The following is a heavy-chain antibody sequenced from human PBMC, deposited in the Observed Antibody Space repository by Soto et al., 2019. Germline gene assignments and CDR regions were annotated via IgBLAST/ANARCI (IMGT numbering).Heavy chain of an antibody. CDR1: GFTFSSYG. CDR2: IWYDGSNK. V-gene: IGHV3-33*01. J-gene: IGHJ6*02. Sequence: QVQLVESGGGVVQPGRSLRLSCAASGFTFSSYGMHWVRQAPGKGLEWVAVIWYDGSNKYYADSVKGRFTISRDNSKNTLYLQMNSLRAEDTAVYYCAREYGNYYGMDVWGQGTTVTVSS. CDR3: AREYGNYYGMDV. D-gene: IGHD1-1*01.